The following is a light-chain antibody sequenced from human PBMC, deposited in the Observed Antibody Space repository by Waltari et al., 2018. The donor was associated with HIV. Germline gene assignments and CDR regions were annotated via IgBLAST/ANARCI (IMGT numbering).Light chain of an antibody. CDR1: QSVLYSSNNKNY. CDR3: QQYYSTRT. CDR2: WAS. J-gene: IGKJ1*01. V-gene: IGKV4-1*01. Sequence: VMTQSPDSLAVSLGERATINCKSSQSVLYSSNNKNYLAWYQQKPGQPPKLPIYWASTRESGVPDRFSGSGSGTDFTLTISSLQAEDVAVYYCQQYYSTRTFGQGTKVEIK.